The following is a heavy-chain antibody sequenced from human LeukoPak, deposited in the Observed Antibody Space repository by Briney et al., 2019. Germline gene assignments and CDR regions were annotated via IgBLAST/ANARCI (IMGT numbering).Heavy chain of an antibody. J-gene: IGHJ4*02. D-gene: IGHD6-13*01. V-gene: IGHV3-30*04. CDR1: GFTFSSYA. CDR2: ISYDGRNK. Sequence: GGSLRLSCAASGFTFSSYAMHWVHQAPGKGLEWVAVISYDGRNKYYADSVKGRFTISRDNSRNTLYLQMNSLRAEDTAVYYCARPGSRIAAAGYFDYWGQGTLVTVSS. CDR3: ARPGSRIAAAGYFDY.